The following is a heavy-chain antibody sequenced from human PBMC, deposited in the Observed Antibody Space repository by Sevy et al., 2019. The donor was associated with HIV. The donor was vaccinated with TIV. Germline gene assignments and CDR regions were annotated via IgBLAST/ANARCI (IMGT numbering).Heavy chain of an antibody. V-gene: IGHV3-7*01. CDR2: IKQDGSEK. Sequence: GGSLRLSCAASGFTFSSYWMSWVRQAPGKGLEWVANIKQDGSEKYYGDSVKGRFTISRDNAKNSLYLQMNSLRAEDTAVYYCARDVTAAAIYYYYYGMDVWGQGTTVTVSS. CDR1: GFTFSSYW. D-gene: IGHD2-21*02. CDR3: ARDVTAAAIYYYYYGMDV. J-gene: IGHJ6*02.